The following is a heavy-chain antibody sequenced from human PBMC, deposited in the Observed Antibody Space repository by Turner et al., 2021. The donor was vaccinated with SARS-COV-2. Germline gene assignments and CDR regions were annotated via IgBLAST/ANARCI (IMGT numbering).Heavy chain of an antibody. CDR3: ARSPTAPGYYYDSSGYYTPYYFDY. V-gene: IGHV3-21*01. CDR2: ISSISSYI. Sequence: EVQLVESGGGLVKPGGSLRLSCAASGFTFRSYSMNWVRQAPGKGLEWVSSISSISSYIYYADSVKGRCTISRDNAKNSLYLQMNSLRAEDTAVYYCARSPTAPGYYYDSSGYYTPYYFDYWGQGTLVTVSS. CDR1: GFTFRSYS. D-gene: IGHD3-22*01. J-gene: IGHJ4*02.